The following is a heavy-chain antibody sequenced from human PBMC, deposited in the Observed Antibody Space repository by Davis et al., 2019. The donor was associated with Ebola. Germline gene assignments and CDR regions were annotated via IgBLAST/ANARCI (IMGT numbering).Heavy chain of an antibody. CDR1: GYTFTSYD. D-gene: IGHD1-26*01. V-gene: IGHV1-8*01. CDR2: MNPNSGNT. J-gene: IGHJ4*02. CDR3: AMNARGSYYYYFDY. Sequence: ASVKVSCKASGYTFTSYDINWVRQATGQGLEWMGWMNPNSGNTGYAQKLQGRVTMTTDTSASTAYMELSSLRSEDTAVYYCAMNARGSYYYYFDYWGQGTLVTVSS.